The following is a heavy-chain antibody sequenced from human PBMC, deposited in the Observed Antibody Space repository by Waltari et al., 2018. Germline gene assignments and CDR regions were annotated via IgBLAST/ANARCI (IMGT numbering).Heavy chain of an antibody. CDR2: ISGSGDSV. J-gene: IGHJ4*02. CDR3: EVSSSSFGNY. Sequence: EVKLLQSGGDLVQPGGSLRLSCAASGFTCSNYAMDWVRQAPGEGLEWGSSISGSGDSVDSADSVKGRFTTSRDNSKNIMYLQMNSLRVEDTALYYCEVSSSSFGNYWGQGALVTVSS. V-gene: IGHV3-23*01. D-gene: IGHD6-6*01. CDR1: GFTCSNYA.